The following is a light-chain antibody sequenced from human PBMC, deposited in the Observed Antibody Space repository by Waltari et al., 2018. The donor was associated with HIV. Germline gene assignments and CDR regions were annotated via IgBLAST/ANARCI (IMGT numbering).Light chain of an antibody. CDR1: RRDVGSYKL. CDR2: EGS. Sequence: QSALTQPASVSGSPGKSITIPCTGTRRDVGSYKLVSWYQQHTGKAPKLMIYEGSKRPSGFSNRFSGSKSGNTASLTISGLQAEDEADYYCCSYAGSSTLVFGGGTKLTVL. CDR3: CSYAGSSTLV. V-gene: IGLV2-23*01. J-gene: IGLJ3*02.